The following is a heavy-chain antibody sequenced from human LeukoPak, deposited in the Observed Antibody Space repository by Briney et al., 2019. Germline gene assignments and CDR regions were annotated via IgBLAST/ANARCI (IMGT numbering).Heavy chain of an antibody. Sequence: GGSLRLSCAASGFSFIDYPMHWVRQAPGKGLESVSGITNNGGSTYYADSLRGRFTISRDNSKNTLYLQMSSLTTEDTAVYYCVRWFGDSRVYWGQGTLVTVSS. CDR1: GFSFIDYP. V-gene: IGHV3-64D*09. D-gene: IGHD3-10*01. CDR2: ITNNGGST. CDR3: VRWFGDSRVY. J-gene: IGHJ4*02.